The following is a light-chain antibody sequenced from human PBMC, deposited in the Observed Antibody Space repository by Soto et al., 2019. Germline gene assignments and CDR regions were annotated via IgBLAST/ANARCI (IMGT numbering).Light chain of an antibody. V-gene: IGLV2-14*01. J-gene: IGLJ2*01. CDR3: TSYTTSSPVI. CDR1: SSDIGSYNY. CDR2: EVR. Sequence: QSALTQPASVSGSPGQSITISFTGTSSDIGSYNYVSWYQQHPGKAPRLMIYEVRNRPSGVSNRFSGSKSANTASLTISGLQAEDEADYYCTSYTTSSPVIFGGGTKLTVL.